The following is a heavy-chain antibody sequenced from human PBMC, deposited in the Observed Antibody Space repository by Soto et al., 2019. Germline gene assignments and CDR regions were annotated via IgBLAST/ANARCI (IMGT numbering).Heavy chain of an antibody. V-gene: IGHV3-21*01. CDR1: GFTFSSYS. J-gene: IGHJ3*02. CDR3: ARASRYSSGSGAFDI. Sequence: PGGSLRLSCAASGFTFSSYSMNWVRQAPGKGLEWVSSISSSSIYIYYADSVKGRFTISRDNAKNSLYLQMNSLRAEDTAVYYCARASRYSSGSGAFDIWGQGTMVTVSS. CDR2: ISSSSIYI. D-gene: IGHD6-19*01.